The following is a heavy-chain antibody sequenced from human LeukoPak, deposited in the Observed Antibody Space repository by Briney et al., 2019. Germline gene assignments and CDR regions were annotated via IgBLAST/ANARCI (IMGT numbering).Heavy chain of an antibody. D-gene: IGHD1-26*01. CDR2: IYSGGST. J-gene: IGHJ4*02. CDR1: GFTFSNAW. V-gene: IGHV3-53*01. Sequence: GGSLRLSCAASGFTFSNAWMSWVRQAPGKGLEWVSVIYSGGSTYYADSVKGRFTISRDNSKNTLYLQMNSLRAEDTAVYYCATSGSYWGQGTLVTVSS. CDR3: ATSGSY.